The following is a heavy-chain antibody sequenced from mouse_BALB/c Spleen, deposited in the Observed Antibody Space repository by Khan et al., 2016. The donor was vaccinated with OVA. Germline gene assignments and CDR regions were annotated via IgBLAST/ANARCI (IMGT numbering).Heavy chain of an antibody. J-gene: IGHJ2*01. CDR2: ISYSGNT. CDR3: ARVYGGDFDY. Sequence: EVQLQESGPGLVKPSQSLSLTCTVTGYSITSDYAWNWIRQFPGNKLEWMGYISYSGNTKYTPSLKSRISVTRDTSKNQIFLQLNSVAAEDTATYYCARVYGGDFDYGGQGTTLTVSS. CDR1: GYSITSDYA. V-gene: IGHV3-2*02. D-gene: IGHD2-10*02.